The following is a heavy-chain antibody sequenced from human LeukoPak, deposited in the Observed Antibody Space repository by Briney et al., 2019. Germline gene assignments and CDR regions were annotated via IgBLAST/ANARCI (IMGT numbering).Heavy chain of an antibody. J-gene: IGHJ4*02. V-gene: IGHV4-38-2*02. CDR2: IYHSGST. D-gene: IGHD3-16*01. CDR3: ARRRLGWGSHRGFDY. Sequence: PSETLSLTCTVSGYSISSGYYWGWIRQPPGKGLEWIGSIYHSGSTNYNPSLKSRVTISVDTSKNQFSLKLSSVTAADTAVYYCARRRLGWGSHRGFDYWGQGTLVTVSS. CDR1: GYSISSGYY.